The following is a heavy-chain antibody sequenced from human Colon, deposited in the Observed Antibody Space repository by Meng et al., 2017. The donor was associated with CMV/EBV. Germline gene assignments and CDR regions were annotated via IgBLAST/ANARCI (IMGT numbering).Heavy chain of an antibody. V-gene: IGHV3-23*03. CDR3: VRGSDFDN. Sequence: GGSLRLSCAASGFSFSTFGMTWVRQASGKGLEWVALINGGIGLTTYYGDSVKGRFTVSRDNSKNTLYLQMSSLRDDDTAMYYCVRGSDFDNWGQGTLVTVSS. CDR2: INGGIGLTT. J-gene: IGHJ4*02. CDR1: GFSFSTFG. D-gene: IGHD6-6*01.